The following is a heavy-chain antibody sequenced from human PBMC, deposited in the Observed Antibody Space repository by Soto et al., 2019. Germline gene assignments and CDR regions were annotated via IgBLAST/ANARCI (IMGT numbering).Heavy chain of an antibody. CDR1: GYSFTSYW. CDR3: ARIITVAPYYYYYGMDV. Sequence: GESLKISCKGSGYSFTSYWIGWVRQMPGKGLEWMGIIYPGDSDTRYSPSFQGQVTISADKSISTAYLQWSSLKASDTAMYYCARIITVAPYYYYYGMDVWGQGTTVNV. D-gene: IGHD6-19*01. J-gene: IGHJ6*02. CDR2: IYPGDSDT. V-gene: IGHV5-51*01.